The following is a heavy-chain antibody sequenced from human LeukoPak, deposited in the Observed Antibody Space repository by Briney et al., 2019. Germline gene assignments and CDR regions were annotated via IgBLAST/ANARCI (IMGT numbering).Heavy chain of an antibody. V-gene: IGHV3-74*01. Sequence: GGSLRLSCAASGFTFTTYWMHWVRQAPGKGLVWVSHINSDGSITSYADSVKGRFTISRDNSKNTLYLHMNSLRAEDTAVYYCAREAYDSSGYYDYWGQGTLVTVSS. D-gene: IGHD3-22*01. CDR3: AREAYDSSGYYDY. J-gene: IGHJ4*02. CDR1: GFTFTTYW. CDR2: INSDGSIT.